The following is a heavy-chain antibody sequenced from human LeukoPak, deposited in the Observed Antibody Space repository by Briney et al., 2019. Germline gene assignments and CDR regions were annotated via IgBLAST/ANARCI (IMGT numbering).Heavy chain of an antibody. Sequence: PGESLTLSCAASGFTFSSYAMSWVRQAQGKGLEWVSAISGSDGRTFYADSVKGRFTISRENSKNTLYVQMNSRRAEDTALYYCAKESTYDGRGASKYYFDFSGRGTLVTVSS. CDR3: AKESTYDGRGASKYYFDF. CDR1: GFTFSSYA. V-gene: IGHV3-23*01. J-gene: IGHJ4*02. D-gene: IGHD3-22*01. CDR2: ISGSDGRT.